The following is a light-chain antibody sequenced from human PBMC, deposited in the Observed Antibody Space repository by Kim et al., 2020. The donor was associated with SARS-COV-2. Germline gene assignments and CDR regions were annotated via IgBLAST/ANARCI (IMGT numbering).Light chain of an antibody. CDR1: SGSIASNY. J-gene: IGLJ2*01. CDR3: QSYDSSNVV. Sequence: NFMLTQPHSVSESPGKTVTISCTRSSGSIASNYVQWYQQRPGSSPTIVIYEDNQRPSGVPDRFSGSIDSSSNSASLTISGLKTEDEADYYCQCQSYDSSNVVFGGGTQLTVL. V-gene: IGLV6-57*01. CDR2: EDN.